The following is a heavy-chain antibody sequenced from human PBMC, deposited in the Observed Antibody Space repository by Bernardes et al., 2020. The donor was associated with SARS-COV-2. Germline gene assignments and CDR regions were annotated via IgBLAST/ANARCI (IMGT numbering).Heavy chain of an antibody. D-gene: IGHD6-13*01. CDR2: ISPSSSYI. CDR1: GFTFSSYT. CDR3: ARVDFSNLYYFDY. V-gene: IGHV3-21*06. Sequence: GGSLRLSCAASGFTFSSYTMNWVRQAPGKGLEWISSISPSSSYISYSDSVRGRFTISRDNAKNSVSLQRNSLRAEDTAVYYCARVDFSNLYYFDYWRQGTPVTVSS. J-gene: IGHJ4*02.